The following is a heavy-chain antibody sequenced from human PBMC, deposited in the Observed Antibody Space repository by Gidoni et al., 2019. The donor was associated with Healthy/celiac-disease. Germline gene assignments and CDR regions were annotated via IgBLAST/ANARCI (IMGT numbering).Heavy chain of an antibody. J-gene: IGHJ4*02. V-gene: IGHV3-33*01. CDR1: GFTFSSSG. Sequence: QVQLVESGGGVVQPGRSLRLSCAASGFTFSSSGMHWVRQAPGNGLEWVEVRWYDGSNKYYADSVKGRFTISRDNSKNTLYLQMNSLRAEDTAVYYCAREGAGVLSSIAARHLDYWGQGTLVTVSS. CDR3: AREGAGVLSSIAARHLDY. D-gene: IGHD6-6*01. CDR2: RWYDGSNK.